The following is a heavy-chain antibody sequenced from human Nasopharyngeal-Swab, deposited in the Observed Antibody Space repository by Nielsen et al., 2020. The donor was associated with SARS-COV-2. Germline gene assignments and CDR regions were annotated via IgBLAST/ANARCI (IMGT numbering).Heavy chain of an antibody. CDR3: ARDWSTIFGVIIRGGMDV. J-gene: IGHJ6*02. Sequence: GESLKISCAVSGFTFSNYWMSWVRQAPGKGLEWVANIKQDGSETYYVDSVKGRFTISRDSAKNSLYLQMNSLRPDDTAVYYCARDWSTIFGVIIRGGMDVWGQGTTVTVSS. V-gene: IGHV3-7*01. D-gene: IGHD3-3*01. CDR1: GFTFSNYW. CDR2: IKQDGSET.